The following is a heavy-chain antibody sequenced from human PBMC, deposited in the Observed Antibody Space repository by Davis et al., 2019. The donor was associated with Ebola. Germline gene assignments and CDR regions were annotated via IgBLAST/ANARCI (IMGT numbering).Heavy chain of an antibody. V-gene: IGHV3-21*01. J-gene: IGHJ4*02. CDR3: ARETKIIAVAGTRPIDY. CDR1: GFIFSSYT. Sequence: GESLKISCAVSGFIFSSYTMNWVRRAPGKGLEWVSSISSSSGYIYYADSVKGRFTISRDNAKNSLYLQMNSLRAEDTAVYYCARETKIIAVAGTRPIDYWGQGTLVTVSS. D-gene: IGHD6-19*01. CDR2: ISSSSGYI.